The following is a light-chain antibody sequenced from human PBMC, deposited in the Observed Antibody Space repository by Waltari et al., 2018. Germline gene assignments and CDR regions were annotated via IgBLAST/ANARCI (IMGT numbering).Light chain of an antibody. CDR2: DCR. CDR3: EAWDDRLTAEV. Sequence: QSALTQPPSVSAAPGQKVTISCSGSTSSIGKYSVSWYQQLPGTAPKLLIYDCRKRPSGFPGRVSASKSGTSATLEISGLRPEDEAHYYCEAWDDRLTAEVFGTGTEVTVL. J-gene: IGLJ1*01. CDR1: TSSIGKYS. V-gene: IGLV1-51*01.